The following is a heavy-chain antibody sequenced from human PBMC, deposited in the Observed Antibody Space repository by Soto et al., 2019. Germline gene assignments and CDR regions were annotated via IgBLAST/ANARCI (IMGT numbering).Heavy chain of an antibody. Sequence: PGGSLRRSWAAPGFTFSSYGMHWVRQAPGKGLEWVAVISYDGSNKYYADSVKGRFTISRDNSKNTLYLQMNSLRAEDTAVYYCARDPVEMRVGDAFDIWGQGTMVTVSS. CDR1: GFTFSSYG. D-gene: IGHD1-26*01. V-gene: IGHV3-30-3*01. J-gene: IGHJ3*02. CDR2: ISYDGSNK. CDR3: ARDPVEMRVGDAFDI.